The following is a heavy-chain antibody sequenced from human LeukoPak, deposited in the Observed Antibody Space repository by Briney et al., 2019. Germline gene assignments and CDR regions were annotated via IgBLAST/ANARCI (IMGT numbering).Heavy chain of an antibody. D-gene: IGHD6-19*01. CDR1: GFTFSNAW. V-gene: IGHV3-15*01. CDR3: AKVGYSSGWPNQFDY. Sequence: GGSLRLSCAASGFTFSNAWMSWVRQAPGKGLEWVGRIKSKTDGGTTDYAAPVKGRFTISRDDSKNTLYLQMNSLKTEDTAVYYCAKVGYSSGWPNQFDYWGQGTLVTVSS. J-gene: IGHJ4*02. CDR2: IKSKTDGGTT.